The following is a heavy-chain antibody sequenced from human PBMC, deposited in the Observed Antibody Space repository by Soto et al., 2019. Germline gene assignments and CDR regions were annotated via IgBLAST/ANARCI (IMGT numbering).Heavy chain of an antibody. J-gene: IGHJ5*02. D-gene: IGHD2-15*01. V-gene: IGHV4-59*01. CDR3: ARSYSHSIAMWFDP. CDR1: GGSISSYY. Sequence: SGTLSLTCTVSGGSISSYYWSWIRQPPGKGLEWIGYIYYSGSTNYNPSLKSRVTISVDTSKNQFSLKLSSVTAADTAVYYCARSYSHSIAMWFDPWGQGTLVTVSS. CDR2: IYYSGST.